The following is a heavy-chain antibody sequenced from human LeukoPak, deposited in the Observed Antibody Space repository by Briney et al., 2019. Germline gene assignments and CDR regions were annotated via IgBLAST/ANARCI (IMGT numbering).Heavy chain of an antibody. J-gene: IGHJ5*02. CDR1: GFTFSGSA. V-gene: IGHV3-73*01. CDR2: IRSKANFSAT. Sequence: GGSLKLSCAASGFTFSGSAMHWVRQASGKGLEWVGRIRSKANFSATAYAASVKGRFTISRDDSKNTAYLQMNSLKTEDTAVYYCTRIQWLGEYNWFDPWGQGTLVTVSS. D-gene: IGHD6-19*01. CDR3: TRIQWLGEYNWFDP.